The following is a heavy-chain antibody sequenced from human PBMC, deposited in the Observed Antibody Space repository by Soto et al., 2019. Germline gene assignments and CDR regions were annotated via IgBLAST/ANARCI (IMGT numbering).Heavy chain of an antibody. D-gene: IGHD4-17*01. CDR3: AREGALLYGGNPDYYYTVGV. CDR1: GGFISSYY. V-gene: IGHV4-30-4*01. CDR2: IYYSGDT. J-gene: IGHJ6*02. Sequence: SETLSLTCTVSGGFISSYYWSWIRQTPGKGLEWIGYIYYSGDTNYNPSLKSRVIISVDTSKNQFSLKLSSVTAADTAVYYFAREGALLYGGNPDYYYTVGVWGQGTTVTVSS.